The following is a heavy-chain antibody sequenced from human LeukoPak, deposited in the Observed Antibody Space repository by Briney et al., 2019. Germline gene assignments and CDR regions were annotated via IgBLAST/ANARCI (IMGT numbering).Heavy chain of an antibody. CDR1: GGSISSYY. Sequence: SETLSLTCTVSGGSISSYYWSWIRQPPGKGLEWIGYIYYSGSTNYNPSLKSRVTISLDRSKNQFSLKLNSVTAADTAVFYCAANPVRNGYPAGFDYWGLGTLLTVSS. J-gene: IGHJ4*02. CDR2: IYYSGST. V-gene: IGHV4-59*12. CDR3: AANPVRNGYPAGFDY. D-gene: IGHD5-24*01.